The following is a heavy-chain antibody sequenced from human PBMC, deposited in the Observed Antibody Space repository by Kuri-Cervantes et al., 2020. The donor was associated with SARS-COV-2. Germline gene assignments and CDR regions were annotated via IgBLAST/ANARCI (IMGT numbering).Heavy chain of an antibody. CDR2: INPNSGGT. V-gene: IGHV1-2*04. CDR1: GYTFTGYY. D-gene: IGHD2-2*01. J-gene: IGHJ6*02. Sequence: ASVKVSCKAFGYTFTGYYMHWVRQAPGQGLEWMGWINPNSGGTNYAQKFQGWVTMTRDTSISTAYMELSRLRSDDTAVYYCARDRHPRRRYCSSTSCYGDYYYYGMDVWGQGTTVTVSS. CDR3: ARDRHPRRRYCSSTSCYGDYYYYGMDV.